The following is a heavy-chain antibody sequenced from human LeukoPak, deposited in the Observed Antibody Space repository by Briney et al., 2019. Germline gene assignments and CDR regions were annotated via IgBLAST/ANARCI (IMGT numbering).Heavy chain of an antibody. J-gene: IGHJ3*02. V-gene: IGHV3-30*03. CDR1: GFTFSAYG. CDR2: ISYDGSNK. CDR3: VAFMVRVVHNDAFDI. Sequence: PGRSLRLSCAASGFTFSAYGMHWVRQAPGMGLEWVAVISYDGSNKYYADSVKGRFTISRDNSKNTLYLQMNSLRAEDTAVYYCVAFMVRVVHNDAFDIWGQGTMVTVSS. D-gene: IGHD3-10*01.